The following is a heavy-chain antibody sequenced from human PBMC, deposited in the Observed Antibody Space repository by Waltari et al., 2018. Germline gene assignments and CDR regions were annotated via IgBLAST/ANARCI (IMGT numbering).Heavy chain of an antibody. Sequence: QVQLRESGPGPVRSSETLSLTCTVSGHSVNNDFYWAWIRQSPGGGLEWIASIYHTGSSHYNSSLKSRVSISTDMSTKQFFLTLTHLTAADTAVYYCAEEGNTTAGLFDSWGQGTLVTVSS. D-gene: IGHD6-25*01. CDR1: GHSVNNDFY. V-gene: IGHV4-38-2*02. CDR2: IYHTGSS. J-gene: IGHJ4*02. CDR3: AEEGNTTAGLFDS.